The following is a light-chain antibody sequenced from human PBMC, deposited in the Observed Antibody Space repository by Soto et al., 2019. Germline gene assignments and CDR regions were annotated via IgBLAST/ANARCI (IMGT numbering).Light chain of an antibody. CDR3: QQDSSWPLT. CDR2: GAS. J-gene: IGKJ4*01. V-gene: IGKV3-15*01. CDR1: QYIRSS. Sequence: IVMTQSPATLSVSPGERVTLSCRASQYIRSSLAWYQQKPGQAPRLLIYGASIRATGVPATFSGSGSGTEFTLSISSLQSEHLGVYYCQQDSSWPLTFGGGTKVDIK.